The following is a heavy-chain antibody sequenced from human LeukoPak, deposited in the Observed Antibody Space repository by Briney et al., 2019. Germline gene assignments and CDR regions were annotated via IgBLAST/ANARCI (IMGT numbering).Heavy chain of an antibody. V-gene: IGHV1-8*01. D-gene: IGHD3/OR15-3a*01. CDR3: ARDGTEEGFDY. CDR1: GYTFTSYD. Sequence: ASVKVSGKDSGYTFTSYDFNWVRQATGQRLEWMGWMNPNSGNTGYAQKFQGRVTMTRNTSMTTAYMELSSLRSEDTAVYFCARDGTEEGFDYWGQGTLVTVSS. CDR2: MNPNSGNT. J-gene: IGHJ4*02.